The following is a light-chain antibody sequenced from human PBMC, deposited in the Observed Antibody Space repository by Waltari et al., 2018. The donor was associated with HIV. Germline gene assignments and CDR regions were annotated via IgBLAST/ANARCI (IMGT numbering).Light chain of an antibody. CDR1: SSNIGRNS. V-gene: IGLV1-47*01. CDR2: TDT. J-gene: IGLJ2*01. CDR3: ATWDDSLNGVL. Sequence: SVLTQPPSASGPPGQKVTISCSGSSSNIGRNSVFWYQQPPGAAPKLLIYTDTQRPSGVPDRFSGSKSGTSASLAISGLRSEDEAVYSCATWDDSLNGVLFGGGTNLNVL.